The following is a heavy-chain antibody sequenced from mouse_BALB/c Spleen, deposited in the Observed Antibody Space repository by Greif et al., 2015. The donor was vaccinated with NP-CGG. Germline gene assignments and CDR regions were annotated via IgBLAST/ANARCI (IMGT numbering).Heavy chain of an antibody. CDR1: GFNIKDTY. CDR3: ASGDYDGVGAMDY. J-gene: IGHJ4*01. CDR2: TDPANGNT. D-gene: IGHD2-4*01. V-gene: IGHV14-3*02. Sequence: VHVKQSGAELVKPGASVKLSCTASGFNIKDTYMHWVKQRPEQGLEWIGRTDPANGNTKYDPKFQGKATITADTSSNTAYLQLSSLTSEDTAVYYCASGDYDGVGAMDYWGQGTSVTVSS.